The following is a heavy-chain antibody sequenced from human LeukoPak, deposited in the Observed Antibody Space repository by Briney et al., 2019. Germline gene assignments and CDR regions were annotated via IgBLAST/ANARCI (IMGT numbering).Heavy chain of an antibody. D-gene: IGHD2-15*01. Sequence: SETLSLTCTVSGGSISSGSYYCGWVRQPPGKGLEWIGSIYYSGSTYYNPSLKSRVTISVDTSKNQFSLKLSSVTAADTAVYYCARQRGYCSGGSCYGMFDYWGQGTLVTVSS. CDR1: GGSISSGSYY. V-gene: IGHV4-39*01. CDR2: IYYSGST. CDR3: ARQRGYCSGGSCYGMFDY. J-gene: IGHJ4*02.